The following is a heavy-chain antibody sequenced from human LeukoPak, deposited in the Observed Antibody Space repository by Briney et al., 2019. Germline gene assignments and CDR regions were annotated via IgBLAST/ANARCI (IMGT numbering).Heavy chain of an antibody. D-gene: IGHD6-6*01. CDR2: TSSSSSYI. V-gene: IGHV3-21*01. J-gene: IGHJ6*03. Sequence: GGSLRLSCAASGFTFSSYSMTWVRQAPGKGLEWVSSTSSSSSYIYYADSVKGRFTISRDNAKNSLYLQMNSLRAEDTAVYYCARDAVAARAYYYYMDVWGKGTTVTVSS. CDR3: ARDAVAARAYYYYMDV. CDR1: GFTFSSYS.